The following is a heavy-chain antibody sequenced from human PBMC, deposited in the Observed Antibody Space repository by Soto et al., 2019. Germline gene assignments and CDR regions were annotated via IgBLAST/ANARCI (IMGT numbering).Heavy chain of an antibody. CDR3: AKRTSGTTWGESDY. V-gene: IGHV1-18*04. CDR2: ISGYSGNA. CDR1: GYIFSDYG. Sequence: ASVKVSCKTSGYIFSDYGINWVRQAPGQGLEWMGWISGYSGNANLAQKFQGRVTMTTDKSTRAAYMELRRLRSDDTAVYYCAKRTSGTTWGESDYWGQGTLVTVSS. D-gene: IGHD4-17*01. J-gene: IGHJ4*02.